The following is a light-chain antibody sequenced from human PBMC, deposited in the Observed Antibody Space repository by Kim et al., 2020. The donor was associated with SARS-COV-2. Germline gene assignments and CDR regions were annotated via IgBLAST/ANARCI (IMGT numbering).Light chain of an antibody. V-gene: IGLV2-11*01. Sequence: QSALTQPRSVSGSPGQSVTISCTGTSSDVGGYNSVSWYQHHPGKAPKFMIYYVNKRPSGVPDRFSGSKSGDTASLTISGLQAEDEADYYCCSYAGSLWVFGGGTQLTVL. J-gene: IGLJ3*02. CDR2: YVN. CDR3: CSYAGSLWV. CDR1: SSDVGGYNS.